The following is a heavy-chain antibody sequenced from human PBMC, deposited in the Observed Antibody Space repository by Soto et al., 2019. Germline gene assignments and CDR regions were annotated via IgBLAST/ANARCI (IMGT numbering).Heavy chain of an antibody. CDR2: IFYAGYT. V-gene: IGHV4-39*01. Sequence: QLQLQESGPGLVKPSETLSLTCTVSGDSISVSPYFWGWIRQPPGKGLEWIASIFYAGYTVYTPSVTGRAFISVDTSKTQFSLKLTSVAAADTAIYFCARLQAAVPQYWGQGTLVIVSS. D-gene: IGHD6-13*01. CDR1: GDSISVSPYF. CDR3: ARLQAAVPQY. J-gene: IGHJ4*02.